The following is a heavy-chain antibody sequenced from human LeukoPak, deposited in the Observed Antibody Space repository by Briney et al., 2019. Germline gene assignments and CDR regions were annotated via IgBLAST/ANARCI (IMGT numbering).Heavy chain of an antibody. D-gene: IGHD6-13*01. CDR3: ARGRGQQQRGNWFDP. Sequence: GGSLRLSCTASGFTFSSYDMHWVRHATGKGLEWVSAIGTGGATYYPDSVKGRFTISRENAKNSLYLQMNTLRAGDTAVYYCARGRGQQQRGNWFDPWGQGTLVTVSS. V-gene: IGHV3-13*01. J-gene: IGHJ5*02. CDR2: IGTGGAT. CDR1: GFTFSSYD.